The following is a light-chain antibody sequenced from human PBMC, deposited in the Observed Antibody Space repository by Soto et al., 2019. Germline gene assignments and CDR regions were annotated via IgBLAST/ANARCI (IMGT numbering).Light chain of an antibody. J-gene: IGLJ3*02. CDR3: FSYAGGYSWV. CDR2: DVS. CDR1: SSDVGGYNF. Sequence: QSALTQPRSVSGSPGQSVTISCTGTSSDVGGYNFVSWYQQYPGKAPKLIIHDVSQRPSGVPDRFSGSKSGDTASLTISGLQPDDDSDYYCFSYAGGYSWVFGGGTKVTVL. V-gene: IGLV2-11*01.